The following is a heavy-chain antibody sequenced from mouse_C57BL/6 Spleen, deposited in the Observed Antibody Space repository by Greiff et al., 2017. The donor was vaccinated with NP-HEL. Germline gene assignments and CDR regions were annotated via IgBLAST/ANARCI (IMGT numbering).Heavy chain of an antibody. J-gene: IGHJ3*01. D-gene: IGHD1-1*01. CDR1: GYTFTSYW. CDR3: AIDYYGSTWFAY. CDR2: IDPSDSYT. Sequence: QVQLKQPGAELVMPGASVKLSCKASGYTFTSYWMHWVKQRPGQGLEWIGEIDPSDSYTNYNQKFKGKSTLTVDKSSSTAYMQLSSLTSEDSAVYYCAIDYYGSTWFAYWGQGTLVTVSA. V-gene: IGHV1-69*01.